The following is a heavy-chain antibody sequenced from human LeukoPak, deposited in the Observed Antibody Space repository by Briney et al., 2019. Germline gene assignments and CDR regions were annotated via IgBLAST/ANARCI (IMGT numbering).Heavy chain of an antibody. V-gene: IGHV4-59*01. CDR1: GGSISSYY. CDR3: ARGGYYYDSSGYPLSNAFDI. J-gene: IGHJ3*02. CDR2: IYYSGST. D-gene: IGHD3-22*01. Sequence: SETLSLTCTVSGGSISSYYWSWIRQPPGKGLEWIGYIYYSGSTNYNPSLKSRVTISVDTSKNQFSLKLSSVTAADTAVYYCARGGYYYDSSGYPLSNAFDIWGQGTMVTVSS.